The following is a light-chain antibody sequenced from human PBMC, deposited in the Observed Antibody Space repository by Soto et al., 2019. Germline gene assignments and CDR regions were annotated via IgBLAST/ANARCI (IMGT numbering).Light chain of an antibody. CDR2: EVV. Sequence: QSVLTQPASVSGSPGQSITISCTGTSSDVGYYNYVSWSQQHPGKAPKLMISEVVNRPSGVSIRLSGSKSGDTASLTITGLQAEDEADYYCSSYAAGSIYGFGTGTKV. CDR1: SSDVGYYNY. J-gene: IGLJ1*01. CDR3: SSYAAGSIYG. V-gene: IGLV2-14*01.